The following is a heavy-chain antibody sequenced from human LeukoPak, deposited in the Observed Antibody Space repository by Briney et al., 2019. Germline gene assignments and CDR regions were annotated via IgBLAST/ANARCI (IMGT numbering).Heavy chain of an antibody. CDR3: ARGYYDSSGYYYLGY. CDR1: GYTFTGYY. D-gene: IGHD3-22*01. Sequence: GASVKVSCKASGYTFTGYYMHWVRQAPGQGLEWMGGIIPIFGTANYAQKFQGRVTITADESTSTAYMELSSLRSEDTAVYYCARGYYDSSGYYYLGYWGQGTLVTVSS. J-gene: IGHJ4*02. V-gene: IGHV1-69*13. CDR2: IIPIFGTA.